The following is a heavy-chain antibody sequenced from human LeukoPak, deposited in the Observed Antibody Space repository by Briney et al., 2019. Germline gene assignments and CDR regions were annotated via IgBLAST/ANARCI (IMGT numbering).Heavy chain of an antibody. CDR1: GFTFSSYG. CDR2: IWYDGSNK. V-gene: IGHV3-33*01. Sequence: GGSLRLSCAASGFTFSSYGMHWVRQAPGKGLEWVAVIWYDGSNKYYADSVKGRSTISRDNSKNTLYPQMNSLRAEDTAVYYCAIAHHYYDSSGLFDYWGQGTLVTVSS. CDR3: AIAHHYYDSSGLFDY. D-gene: IGHD3-22*01. J-gene: IGHJ4*02.